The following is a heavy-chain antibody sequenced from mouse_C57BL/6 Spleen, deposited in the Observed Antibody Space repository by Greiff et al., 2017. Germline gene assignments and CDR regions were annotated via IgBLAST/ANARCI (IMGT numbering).Heavy chain of an antibody. CDR1: GFTFSDYY. J-gene: IGHJ1*03. CDR3: ARGYGSRYFDV. V-gene: IGHV5-16*01. Sequence: EVKVVESEGGLVQPGSSMTLSCTASGFTFSDYYMAWVRQVPEKGLEWVANLNYDGSSTYYLDSLKSRFIISRDNAKNMLYLQMIRLKSEDTATYYCARGYGSRYFDVWGTGTTVTVSS. D-gene: IGHD2-2*01. CDR2: LNYDGSST.